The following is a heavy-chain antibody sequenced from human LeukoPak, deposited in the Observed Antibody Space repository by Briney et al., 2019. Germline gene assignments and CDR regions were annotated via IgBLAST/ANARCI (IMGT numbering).Heavy chain of an antibody. J-gene: IGHJ5*02. D-gene: IGHD6-6*01. V-gene: IGHV3-30*18. Sequence: GRSLRLSCAASGFTFSSYGMHWVRQAPGKGLEWVAVISYDGSNKYYADSVKGRFTISRDNSKITLYLQMNSLRAEDTAVYYCAKSPAKSRVPTGFDPWGQGTLVTVSS. CDR1: GFTFSSYG. CDR2: ISYDGSNK. CDR3: AKSPAKSRVPTGFDP.